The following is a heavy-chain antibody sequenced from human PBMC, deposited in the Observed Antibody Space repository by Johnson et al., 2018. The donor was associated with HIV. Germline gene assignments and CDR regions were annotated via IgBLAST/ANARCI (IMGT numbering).Heavy chain of an antibody. J-gene: IGHJ3*02. CDR2: IYSGGST. Sequence: VQVVESGGGLVQPGGSLRLSCAASGFTVSSNYMSWVRQAPGKGLEWVSVIYSGGSTYYADSVKGRFTISRDNSKNTLYLQMNSLRAGDTAVYYCARDPGSSSRGAFDIWGQGTMVTVSS. CDR3: ARDPGSSSRGAFDI. D-gene: IGHD6-13*01. CDR1: GFTVSSNY. V-gene: IGHV3-66*01.